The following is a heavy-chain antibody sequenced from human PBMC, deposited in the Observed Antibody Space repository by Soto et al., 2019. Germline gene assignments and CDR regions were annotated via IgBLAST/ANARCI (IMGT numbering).Heavy chain of an antibody. V-gene: IGHV4-31*03. CDR1: GGSILNGGHY. J-gene: IGHJ4*02. Sequence: KSSETLSLTCTFSGGSILNGGHYWTWIRQHPGKGLEWIGKSFFSVNTRYNPALKSRLTFSVDTTKNQFSLKLTSVTAADTAIYYCARGHYGSMPDFWGPENIVTSSS. CDR2: SFFSVNT. D-gene: IGHD4-17*01. CDR3: ARGHYGSMPDF.